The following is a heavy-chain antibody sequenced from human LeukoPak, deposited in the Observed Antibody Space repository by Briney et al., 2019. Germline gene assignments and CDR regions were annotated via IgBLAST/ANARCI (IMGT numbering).Heavy chain of an antibody. Sequence: SETLSLTCTVSGGSISSSYWSWIRQPPGKGLEWIGYTYYPGSTNYNPSLKSRVTISVDTSKNQFSLNLSSVTAADTAVYYCARHFPYSPPGNWGQGTLVTVFS. CDR2: TYYPGST. CDR3: ARHFPYSPPGN. D-gene: IGHD6-13*01. V-gene: IGHV4-59*08. CDR1: GGSISSSY. J-gene: IGHJ4*02.